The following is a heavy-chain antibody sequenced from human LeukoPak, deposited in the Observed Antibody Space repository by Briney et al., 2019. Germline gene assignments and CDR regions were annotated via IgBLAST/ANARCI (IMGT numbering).Heavy chain of an antibody. CDR3: ARDEGRQQLAGGY. D-gene: IGHD6-13*01. J-gene: IGHJ4*02. CDR1: GYIFTGYY. Sequence: ASVKVSCKASGYIFTGYYMHWVRQAPGQGLEWMGRINPNSGGANYAQKFQGRVTMTRDTSISTAYMELSRLRSDDTAVYYCARDEGRQQLAGGYWGQGTLVTVSS. CDR2: INPNSGGA. V-gene: IGHV1-2*06.